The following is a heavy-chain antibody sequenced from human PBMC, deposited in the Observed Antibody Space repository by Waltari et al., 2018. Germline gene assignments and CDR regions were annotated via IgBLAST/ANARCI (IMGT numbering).Heavy chain of an antibody. CDR2: INRDGSEI. CDR3: ARDAYPYAVDV. V-gene: IGHV3-7*01. Sequence: EVQLVESGEDLVQPGGSLRLSCAASGFSLGNSWMSWARQAPGKGLEWVANINRDGSEIYYVDSVKGRFTISRDNAKNSLYLQMNSLRAEETAVYHCARDAYPYAVDVWGLGTTVTVSS. J-gene: IGHJ6*02. CDR1: GFSLGNSW.